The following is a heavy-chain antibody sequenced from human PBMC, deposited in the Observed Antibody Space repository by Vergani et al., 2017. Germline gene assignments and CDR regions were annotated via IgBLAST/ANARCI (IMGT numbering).Heavy chain of an antibody. V-gene: IGHV3-7*01. D-gene: IGHD6-25*01. Sequence: EVQLVESGGGLVQPGGSLRLSCAASGFTFSSYWMSWVRQAPGKGLEWVANIKQDGSEKYYVDSVKGRFTISRDNAKNSLYLQMNSLRAEDTAVYYCSRLHPANWNDVWGQGTLVTVSS. CDR1: GFTFSSYW. CDR2: IKQDGSEK. J-gene: IGHJ5*02. CDR3: SRLHPANWNDV.